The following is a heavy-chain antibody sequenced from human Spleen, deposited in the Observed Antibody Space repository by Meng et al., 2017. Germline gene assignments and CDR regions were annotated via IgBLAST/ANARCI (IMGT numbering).Heavy chain of an antibody. Sequence: QVQLQKSGPGLVRPSKTLSLTCTASGGFVSSGGYYWSWIRKHPGKGLEWIGYIYYSGRTKYNPSLKSRVTISVDTSKNQFSLKLTSVTAADTAVYYCARSHQDYYDSSGEIDSWGQGSLVTVSS. J-gene: IGHJ4*02. CDR3: ARSHQDYYDSSGEIDS. CDR2: IYYSGRT. D-gene: IGHD3-22*01. V-gene: IGHV4-61*08. CDR1: GGFVSSGGYY.